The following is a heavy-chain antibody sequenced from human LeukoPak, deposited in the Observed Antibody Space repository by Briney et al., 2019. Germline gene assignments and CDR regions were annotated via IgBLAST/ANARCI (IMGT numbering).Heavy chain of an antibody. D-gene: IGHD3-3*01. J-gene: IGHJ4*02. CDR1: GFTFSSYG. V-gene: IGHV3-30*02. CDR3: AKAYDFWSGYFVYGYYFDY. CDR2: IRYDGSNK. Sequence: PGGSLRLSCAASGFTFSSYGMHWVRQAPGKGLEWVAFIRYDGSNKYYADSVKGRFTISRDNSKNTLYLQMNSLRAEDTAVYYCAKAYDFWSGYFVYGYYFDYWGQGTLVTVSS.